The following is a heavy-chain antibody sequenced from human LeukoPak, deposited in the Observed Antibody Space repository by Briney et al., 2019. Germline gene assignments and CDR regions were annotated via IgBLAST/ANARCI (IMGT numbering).Heavy chain of an antibody. J-gene: IGHJ6*01. V-gene: IGHV6-1*01. CDR1: GDSVSSNRAA. CDR2: TYYRSKRYT. CDR3: ASGGTTVAGMDV. Sequence: SQTLSLTCVISGDSVSSNRAAWNWIRQSPSKGLEWLGRTYYRSKRYTDYAVSVKSRITVNPDTFKNQFSLQLNSVTPEDTAVYYCASGGTTVAGMDVWGPRDHGHRLL. D-gene: IGHD1-1*01.